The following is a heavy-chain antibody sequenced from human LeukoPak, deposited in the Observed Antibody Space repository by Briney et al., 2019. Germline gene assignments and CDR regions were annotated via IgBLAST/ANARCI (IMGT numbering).Heavy chain of an antibody. V-gene: IGHV4-34*01. Sequence: PSETLSLTCAVDGGSFSGYYWSWIRQPPGKGLEWIGEINHSGSTNYNPSLKSRVTISVDTSKNQFSPKLSSVTAADTAVYYCARGLYTVIAASALTNWFDPWGQGTLVTVSS. CDR2: INHSGST. J-gene: IGHJ5*02. CDR3: ARGLYTVIAASALTNWFDP. CDR1: GGSFSGYY. D-gene: IGHD6-13*01.